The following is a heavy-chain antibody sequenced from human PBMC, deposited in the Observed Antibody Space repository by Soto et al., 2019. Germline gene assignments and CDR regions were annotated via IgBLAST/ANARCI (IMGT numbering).Heavy chain of an antibody. V-gene: IGHV3-23*01. CDR3: AKDAVYGDGLWLAGN. J-gene: IGHJ4*02. D-gene: IGHD2-21*02. CDR2: MTGSGGDI. CDR1: GFSVSRYA. Sequence: GGSLRLSCXASGFSVSRYAMMWVRQPPGKGQEWVAGMTGSGGDIRYADPVKGRFTISKDNSKNTLYLQMNSLRAEDTAIYYCAKDAVYGDGLWLAGNWGQGTLVTVSS.